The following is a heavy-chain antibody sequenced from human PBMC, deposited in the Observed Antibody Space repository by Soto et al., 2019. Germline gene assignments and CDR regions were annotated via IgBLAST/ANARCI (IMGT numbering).Heavy chain of an antibody. V-gene: IGHV3-23*01. CDR1: GFTFSSYA. Sequence: GGSLRLSCAASGFTFSSYAMSWVRQAPGKGLEWVSAISGSGGSTYYADSVKGRFTISRDNSKNTLYLQMNSLRAEDTAVYYCAKDSITIFGVVPQEYGMDVWGQGTTVTVSS. J-gene: IGHJ6*02. CDR3: AKDSITIFGVVPQEYGMDV. D-gene: IGHD3-3*01. CDR2: ISGSGGST.